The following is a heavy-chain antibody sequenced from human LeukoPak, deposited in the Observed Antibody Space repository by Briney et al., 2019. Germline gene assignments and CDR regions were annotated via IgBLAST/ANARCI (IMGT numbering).Heavy chain of an antibody. CDR1: GGSISSGGYY. V-gene: IGHV4-61*02. Sequence: PSETLSLTCTVSGGSISSGGYYWSWIRQPAGKGLEWIGRIYTSGSTNYNPSLKSRVTISVDTSKNQFSLKLRSVTAADTAVYYCATDTIGITGTTRFQHWGQGTLVTVSS. D-gene: IGHD1-7*01. CDR3: ATDTIGITGTTRFQH. CDR2: IYTSGST. J-gene: IGHJ1*01.